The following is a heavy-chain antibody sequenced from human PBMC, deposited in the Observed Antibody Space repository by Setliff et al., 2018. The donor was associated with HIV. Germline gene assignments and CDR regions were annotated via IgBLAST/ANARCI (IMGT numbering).Heavy chain of an antibody. CDR2: ISYSGSS. D-gene: IGHD2-15*01. Sequence: SETLSLTCTASGDSISSDDYYWSWIRQPPGKGLEWIGYISYSGSSYYNPSLKSRLTISVDTSKNQFSLKLSSVTAADTAMYYCARGYCSGGSCLPPYYFDFWGQGTLVTVSS. CDR1: GDSISSDDYY. V-gene: IGHV4-30-4*08. CDR3: ARGYCSGGSCLPPYYFDF. J-gene: IGHJ4*02.